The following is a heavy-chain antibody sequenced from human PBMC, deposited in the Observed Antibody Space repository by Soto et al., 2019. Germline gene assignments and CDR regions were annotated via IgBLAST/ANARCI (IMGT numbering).Heavy chain of an antibody. CDR2: ISTAVGAT. CDR3: AKDRTAAARNFDY. J-gene: IGHJ4*02. D-gene: IGHD6-25*01. CDR1: GFTFSNHA. V-gene: IGHV3-23*01. Sequence: LRLSCAVSGFTFSNHAMSWVRQAPGKGLEWVSAISTAVGATYYADSVKGRFTISRDDSKNTLYLQMDSLRAEDTAVYYCAKDRTAAARNFDYWGQGTLVTVSS.